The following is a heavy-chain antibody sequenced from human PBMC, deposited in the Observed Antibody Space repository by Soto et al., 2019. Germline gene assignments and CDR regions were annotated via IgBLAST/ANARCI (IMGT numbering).Heavy chain of an antibody. J-gene: IGHJ6*02. Sequence: GASVKVSCKASGGTFSSHAISWVRQAPGQGLEWMGGIIPIFGTANYAQKFQGRVTITADESTSTAYMELSSLRSEDTAVYYCARDNRLWIWFGALKYYYYGMDVWGQGTTVTVSS. D-gene: IGHD3-10*01. CDR1: GGTFSSHA. CDR3: ARDNRLWIWFGALKYYYYGMDV. V-gene: IGHV1-69*13. CDR2: IIPIFGTA.